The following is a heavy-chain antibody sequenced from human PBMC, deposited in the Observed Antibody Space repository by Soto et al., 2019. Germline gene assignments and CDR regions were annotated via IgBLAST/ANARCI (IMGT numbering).Heavy chain of an antibody. V-gene: IGHV3-11*01. D-gene: IGHD4-4*01. Sequence: QIQLVESGGGLVKPGGSLRLSCAASGFSLSDFYISWIRQAPGKGLEWVSYISSSGSIIYYADSVKGRFTISRDNAKNSLYLQMNSRRAEDTAVYYCALAGYDSNYYAVTPLSAGHFWGQGTLVTVSS. J-gene: IGHJ4*02. CDR1: GFSLSDFY. CDR2: ISSSGSII. CDR3: ALAGYDSNYYAVTPLSAGHF.